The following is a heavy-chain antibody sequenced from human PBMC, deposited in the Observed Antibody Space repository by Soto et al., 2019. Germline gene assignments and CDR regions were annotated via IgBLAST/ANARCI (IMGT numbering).Heavy chain of an antibody. CDR3: ARDRHCSGGSCYRWFDP. CDR2: ISYDGSNK. V-gene: IGHV3-30-3*01. Sequence: QVQLVESGGGVVQPGRSLRLSCAASGFTFSSYAMHWVRQAPGKGLEWVAVISYDGSNKYYADSVKGRFTISRDNSKNRLYLQMNSLRAEDTAVYYCARDRHCSGGSCYRWFDPWGQGTLVTVSS. D-gene: IGHD2-15*01. CDR1: GFTFSSYA. J-gene: IGHJ5*02.